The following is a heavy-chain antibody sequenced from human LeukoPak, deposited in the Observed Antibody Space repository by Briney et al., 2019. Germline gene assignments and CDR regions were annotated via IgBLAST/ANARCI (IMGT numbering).Heavy chain of an antibody. CDR1: GYTFTSYY. CDR2: INPSGGST. D-gene: IGHD3-10*01. Sequence: APVKVSCKASGYTFTSYYMHWVRQAPGQGLEWMGIINPSGGSTSYAQKFQGRVTMTRDTSTSTVYMELSSLRSEDTAVYYCARDEAEYYGSGSYYDYFDYWGQGTLVTVSS. V-gene: IGHV1-46*01. CDR3: ARDEAEYYGSGSYYDYFDY. J-gene: IGHJ4*02.